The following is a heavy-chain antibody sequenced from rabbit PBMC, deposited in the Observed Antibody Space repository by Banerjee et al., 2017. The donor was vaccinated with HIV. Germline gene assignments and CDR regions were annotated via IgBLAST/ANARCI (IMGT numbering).Heavy chain of an antibody. CDR2: IYAGSSGST. CDR1: GFSFSSSYY. J-gene: IGHJ4*01. Sequence: QSLEESGGDLVKPGASLTLTCTASGFSFSSSYYMCWVRQAPGKGLEWIACIYAGSSGSTYYASWAKGRFTISKTSSTTVTLQMTSLTAADTATYFCARGTDYGDYTYANLWGPGTLVTVS. V-gene: IGHV1S40*01. CDR3: ARGTDYGDYTYANL. D-gene: IGHD2-1*01.